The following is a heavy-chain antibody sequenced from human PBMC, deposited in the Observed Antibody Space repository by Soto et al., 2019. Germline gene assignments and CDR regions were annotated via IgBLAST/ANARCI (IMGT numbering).Heavy chain of an antibody. V-gene: IGHV3-30*09. J-gene: IGHJ6*02. D-gene: IGHD3-22*01. CDR1: GFPFSSYT. CDR3: ARATMTSLPQYEGFYYYGMDV. CDR2: ISFDGSRK. Sequence: GGSLRLSCTASGFPFSSYTMHWLRRAPGKXLEWVGIISFDGSRKYYADWLKGRIVISRDNSKDSLYLQMDTQRPDDTAIYYSARATMTSLPQYEGFYYYGMDVWGHGPTVTVSS.